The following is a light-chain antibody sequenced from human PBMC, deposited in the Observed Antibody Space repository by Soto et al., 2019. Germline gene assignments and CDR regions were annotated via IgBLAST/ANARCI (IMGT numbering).Light chain of an antibody. Sequence: EIVLTQSPGTLSLSPGERATLSCRASQSVSSSYLAWYQQKPGQAPRLLIYGASSRATGIPDRFSGSGSGTDFTLTISRLEPEDFAVYYCQKYGSSPPWTSGQGTKV. J-gene: IGKJ1*01. CDR2: GAS. V-gene: IGKV3-20*01. CDR3: QKYGSSPPWT. CDR1: QSVSSSY.